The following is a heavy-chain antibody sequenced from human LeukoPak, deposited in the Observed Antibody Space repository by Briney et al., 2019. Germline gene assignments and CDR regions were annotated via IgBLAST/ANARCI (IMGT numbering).Heavy chain of an antibody. Sequence: SETLSLTCAVYGGSFSGYYWSWIRQPPGKGLEWIGEINHSGSTNYNPSLKSRVTISVDTSKNQFSLKLSSVTAADTAVYYCARDKDSFDPWGQGILVTVSS. CDR3: ARDKDSFDP. V-gene: IGHV4-34*01. D-gene: IGHD2-15*01. CDR2: INHSGST. CDR1: GGSFSGYY. J-gene: IGHJ5*02.